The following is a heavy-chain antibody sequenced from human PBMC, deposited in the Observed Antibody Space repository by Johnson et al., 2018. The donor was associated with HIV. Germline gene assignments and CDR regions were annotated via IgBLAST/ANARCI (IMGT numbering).Heavy chain of an antibody. D-gene: IGHD3-10*01. CDR3: AKSTQASIVRESGPYGAFDI. Sequence: QMQLVESGGGLVKPGGSLRLSCAASAFTFSDYYMTWMRQAPGKGLEWVSYISSSGSTIYYAGSVKGRFTVSRDNSQNTLYLEMNGLRPEDTALYYCAKSTQASIVRESGPYGAFDIWGLGTMVTVSS. CDR2: ISSSGSTI. J-gene: IGHJ3*02. CDR1: AFTFSDYY. V-gene: IGHV3-11*04.